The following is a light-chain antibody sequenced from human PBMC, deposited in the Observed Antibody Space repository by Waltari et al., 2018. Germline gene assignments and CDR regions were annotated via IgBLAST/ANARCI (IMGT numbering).Light chain of an antibody. J-gene: IGLJ1*01. Sequence: QSALTQPRSVSGSPGQSVTISCTGTSSNIGAYDFVSWYRHHPGKAPKLLIYDVNKRPSGVPDRVSGAKSGNRASLTISGLQAEDEADYYCCSYAGSYTYYVFGTGTKVTLL. V-gene: IGLV2-11*01. CDR2: DVN. CDR3: CSYAGSYTYYV. CDR1: SSNIGAYDF.